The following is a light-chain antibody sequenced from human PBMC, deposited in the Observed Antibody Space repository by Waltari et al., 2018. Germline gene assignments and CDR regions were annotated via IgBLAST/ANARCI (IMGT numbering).Light chain of an antibody. CDR3: QQSSTTHWT. V-gene: IGKV1-39*01. Sequence: DIQMTQSPSSLSASVGDRVTITCRASQSISSYLNWYQQKPGKVPKLLIYAASSLQSGVPSRFSGSGSGTDFTLTISSLQTEDFATYYCQQSSTTHWTFGQGTKVE. J-gene: IGKJ1*01. CDR1: QSISSY. CDR2: AAS.